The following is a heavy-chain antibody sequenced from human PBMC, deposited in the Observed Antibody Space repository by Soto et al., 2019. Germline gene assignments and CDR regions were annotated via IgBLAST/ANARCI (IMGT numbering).Heavy chain of an antibody. V-gene: IGHV3-23*01. D-gene: IGHD5-12*01. CDR1: GFTFSSYA. CDR3: AKDPRDGYDFGYFDY. J-gene: IGHJ4*02. CDR2: ISGSGGRT. Sequence: EVQLLESGGGLVQPGGSLRLSCAASGFTFSSYAMSWVRQTPGKGLEWVSVISGSGGRTWYGDSVKGRFTISRDNPKNTLYLQMNSLRAEDTAVYYCAKDPRDGYDFGYFDYWGQVTLVTVSS.